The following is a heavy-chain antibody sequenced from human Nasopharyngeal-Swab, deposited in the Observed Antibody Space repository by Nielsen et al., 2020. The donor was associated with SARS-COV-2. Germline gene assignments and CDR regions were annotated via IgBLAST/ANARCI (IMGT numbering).Heavy chain of an antibody. V-gene: IGHV3-30*18. D-gene: IGHD3-10*01. CDR2: VSYDGRHK. J-gene: IGHJ6*02. CDR3: AKSLRGVSLSFGYYYGLDV. Sequence: VRQAPGKGLEWVAVVSYDGRHKSYADSVEGRFTVSRDNSKNTMYLQMSSLRAEDTAIYYCAKSLRGVSLSFGYYYGLDVWGQGTTVTVSS.